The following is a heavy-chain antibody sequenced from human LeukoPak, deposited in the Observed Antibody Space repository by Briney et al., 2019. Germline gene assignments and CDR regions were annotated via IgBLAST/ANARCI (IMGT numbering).Heavy chain of an antibody. CDR1: GGSITNFF. D-gene: IGHD2-15*01. CDR2: IYASGSI. CDR3: ARSARFNYFYMDV. J-gene: IGHJ6*03. V-gene: IGHV4-4*07. Sequence: SETLSLTCSVFGGSITNFFWTWIRQPAGKGLEYIGRIYASGSIDYNPSLKSRVTMSVDTSNNQFSLNLTSVTAADTALYFCARSARFNYFYMDVWGKGTSVTVSS.